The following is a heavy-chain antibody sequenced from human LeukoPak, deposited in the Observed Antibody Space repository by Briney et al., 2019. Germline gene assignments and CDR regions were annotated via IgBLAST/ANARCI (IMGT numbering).Heavy chain of an antibody. Sequence: GGSLRLSCAASGFTFRNYGLSWVRQAPGKGLEWVSYISGAGGNVNYADSVKGRFIISRDNGKNSLYLQMSSLRAEDTAVYYCAIWMGNNADFTGPSDYWGQGTLVTVSS. CDR3: AIWMGNNADFTGPSDY. J-gene: IGHJ4*02. D-gene: IGHD2-2*03. V-gene: IGHV3-48*01. CDR1: GFTFRNYG. CDR2: ISGAGGNV.